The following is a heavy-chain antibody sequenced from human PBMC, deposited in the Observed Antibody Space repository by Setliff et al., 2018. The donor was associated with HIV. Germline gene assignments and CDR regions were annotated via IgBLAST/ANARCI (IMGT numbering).Heavy chain of an antibody. V-gene: IGHV3-48*03. CDR1: GFIFTHYE. J-gene: IGHJ3*02. CDR3: ARDSSDYYSGAFDI. Sequence: GGSLRLSCAASGFIFTHYEMNWVRQTPGKGLEWVAYITRSGDNVFYAHSVKGRFTISRDNAKNTLYLQMNRLRAEDTAVYYCARDSSDYYSGAFDIWGQGTMVTVSS. D-gene: IGHD4-17*01. CDR2: ITRSGDNV.